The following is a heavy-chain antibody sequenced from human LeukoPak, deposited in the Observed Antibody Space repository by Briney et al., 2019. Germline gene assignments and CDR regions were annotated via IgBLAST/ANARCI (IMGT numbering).Heavy chain of an antibody. J-gene: IGHJ4*02. D-gene: IGHD3-3*01. CDR1: GWSLNGYY. Sequence: SETLSLTCSVYGWSLNGYYWSWIRQPPGKGLEWIGEINHSGTTNYDPSLKSRVTMSLDTSKNQFSLRLNSVTAADMAVYYCARVPLRFLEPSDFWGQGTLVTVSS. V-gene: IGHV4-34*01. CDR2: INHSGTT. CDR3: ARVPLRFLEPSDF.